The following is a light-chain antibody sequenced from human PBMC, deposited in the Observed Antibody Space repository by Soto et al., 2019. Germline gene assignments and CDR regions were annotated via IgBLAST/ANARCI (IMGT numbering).Light chain of an antibody. CDR1: SSNLGAGYD. J-gene: IGLJ2*01. Sequence: QSVLTQPPSVSGAPGQRVTISCTGSSSNLGAGYDVPWYQQLPGTAPKLLIYVNSNRPSGVPDRFSGSKSGTSASLAITGLQAEDEADYYCQSYDSSLSAVVFGGGTKLTVL. CDR2: VNS. CDR3: QSYDSSLSAVV. V-gene: IGLV1-40*01.